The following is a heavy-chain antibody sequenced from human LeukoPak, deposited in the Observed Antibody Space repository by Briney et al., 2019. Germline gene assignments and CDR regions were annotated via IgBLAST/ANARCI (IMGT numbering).Heavy chain of an antibody. J-gene: IGHJ3*02. CDR3: ARDFHSNDWNLDAFDI. D-gene: IGHD6-19*01. V-gene: IGHV3-21*01. CDR2: ISSSSSSYI. CDR1: EFTFSSYA. Sequence: GGSLRLSCAASEFTFSSYAMNWVRQAPGKGLEWVSSISSSSSSYIYYADSVKGRFTISRDNPKNTLYLQMNSLRAEDTALYYCARDFHSNDWNLDAFDIWGQGTMVTVSS.